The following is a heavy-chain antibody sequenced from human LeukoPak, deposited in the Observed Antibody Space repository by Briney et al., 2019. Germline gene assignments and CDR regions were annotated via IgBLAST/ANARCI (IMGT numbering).Heavy chain of an antibody. CDR2: INHSGST. V-gene: IGHV4-34*01. Sequence: SETLSLTCSVSGGSISSFTTHYWGWIRQPPGKGLEWIGEINHSGSTNYNSSLKSRVIISVDTSKNQFSLKLSSVTAADRAVYYCARGFHWGGYYFDYWGQGTLVTVSS. D-gene: IGHD7-27*01. CDR3: ARGFHWGGYYFDY. J-gene: IGHJ4*02. CDR1: GGSISSFTTHY.